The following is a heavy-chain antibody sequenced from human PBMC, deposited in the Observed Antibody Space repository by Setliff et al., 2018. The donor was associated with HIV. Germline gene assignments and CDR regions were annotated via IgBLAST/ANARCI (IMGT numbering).Heavy chain of an antibody. V-gene: IGHV3-7*03. CDR3: TRSSRLGSCSSGSCGRGDY. D-gene: IGHD2-15*01. CDR2: IKQDGSEK. J-gene: IGHJ4*02. CDR1: GFTVTTYW. Sequence: GSLRLSWAASGFTVTTYWMSWVRQAPGKGLEWVANIKQDGSEKYYLDSVKGRFTISRDNAKNTLYLQMNSLRAEDTAVYYCTRSSRLGSCSSGSCGRGDYWGQGTLVTVSS.